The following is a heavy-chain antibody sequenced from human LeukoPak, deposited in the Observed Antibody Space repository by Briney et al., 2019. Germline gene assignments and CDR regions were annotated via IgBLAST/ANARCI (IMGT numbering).Heavy chain of an antibody. D-gene: IGHD2-21*01. Sequence: GGSLRLSCAVSGFTFSSYEMSWVRQAPGKGLEWVSSISSSSSHINYAYSVKGRFIISRDNAKKSLYLQMNSLRAEDTAVYYCATVEIPHGLDVWGQGTTVTVSS. CDR2: ISSSSSHI. J-gene: IGHJ6*02. V-gene: IGHV3-21*01. CDR1: GFTFSSYE. CDR3: ATVEIPHGLDV.